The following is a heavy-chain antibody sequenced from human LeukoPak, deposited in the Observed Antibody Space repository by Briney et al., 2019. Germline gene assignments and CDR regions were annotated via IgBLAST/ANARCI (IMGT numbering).Heavy chain of an antibody. CDR2: IIYSGRT. CDR3: ARSYYYGSGSSLNYYYYYMDV. CDR1: GGSFSSYS. Sequence: SETLSLTCTASGGSFSSYSWSWIRQPPGKGLEWIGYIIYSGRTNYDPPLKSRVTLSVDTSKPQFSLKLSSMTDANTAVYCCARSYYYGSGSSLNYYYYYMDVWGKGTTVTVSS. V-gene: IGHV4-59*01. J-gene: IGHJ6*03. D-gene: IGHD3-10*01.